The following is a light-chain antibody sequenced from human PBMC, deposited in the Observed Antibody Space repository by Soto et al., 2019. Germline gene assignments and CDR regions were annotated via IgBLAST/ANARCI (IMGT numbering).Light chain of an antibody. V-gene: IGKV3-11*01. CDR2: DAY. J-gene: IGKJ5*01. CDR1: QSFRGL. CDR3: QPRHMWPIT. Sequence: EVVLTQSPVTLSLSPGERATLSCRASQSFRGLLAWYQQKPGQAPRLLIYDAYNRATGIPPRFSGSGSGTDSTLTISSLEPEDSAVYYCQPRHMWPITFGQGTRLEIK.